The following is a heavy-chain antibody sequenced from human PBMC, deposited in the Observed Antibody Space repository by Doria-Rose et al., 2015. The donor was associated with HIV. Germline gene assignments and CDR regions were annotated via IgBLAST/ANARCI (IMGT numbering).Heavy chain of an antibody. V-gene: IGHV4-39*07. J-gene: IGHJ4*02. D-gene: IGHD2-21*02. CDR2: IYYSGST. CDR1: GGSISSSSYY. Sequence: QVQLQESGPGLVKPSETLSLTCTVSGGSISSSSYYWGWIRQPPGKGLEWIGSIYYSGSTYYNPSLKGRVTISVDTSKNQFSLKLSSVTAADTAVYYCARDGDGQSDYWGQGTLVTVSS. CDR3: ARDGDGQSDY.